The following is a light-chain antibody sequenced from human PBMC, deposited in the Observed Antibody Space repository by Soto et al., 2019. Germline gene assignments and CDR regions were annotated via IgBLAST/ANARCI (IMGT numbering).Light chain of an antibody. CDR1: QGISSW. Sequence: DIQMTQSPSSVSASVGDRVTITCRASQGISSWLAWYQRKPGKAPNLLIYAASSLQSGVPSRFSGSGSGTEFTLTISSLQPEDFATYYCQQANSFPLTFGGGPKVEIK. V-gene: IGKV1-12*01. J-gene: IGKJ4*01. CDR3: QQANSFPLT. CDR2: AAS.